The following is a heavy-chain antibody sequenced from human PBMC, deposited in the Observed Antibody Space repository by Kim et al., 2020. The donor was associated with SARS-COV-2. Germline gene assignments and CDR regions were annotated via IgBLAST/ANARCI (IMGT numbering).Heavy chain of an antibody. CDR2: ISWNSGNR. V-gene: IGHV3-9*01. CDR1: GFKFDDYA. D-gene: IGHD2-15*01. CDR3: AKDRAQYCSGCSC. Sequence: GGSLRLSCAASGFKFDDYAMHWVRKVAGKGLEWVAGISWNSGNRGYADSVKGRFTISRDNAKNSLYLQMNSLRPEDTAFYYCAKDRAQYCSGCSCWG. J-gene: IGHJ1*01.